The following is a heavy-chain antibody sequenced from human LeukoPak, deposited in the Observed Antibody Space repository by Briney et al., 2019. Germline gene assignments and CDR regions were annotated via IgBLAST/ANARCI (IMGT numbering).Heavy chain of an antibody. J-gene: IGHJ6*02. D-gene: IGHD2-15*01. Sequence: GGSLRLSCAASGFTFSSYWMHWVRPAPGKGLAWVSRIKRDGSSISYADSVKGRFTISRDNAKNTLYLQMNSLRAEDTAVYYCARGSCSGGSCYSVGYYGMDVWGQGTTVTVSS. CDR1: GFTFSSYW. V-gene: IGHV3-74*01. CDR3: ARGSCSGGSCYSVGYYGMDV. CDR2: IKRDGSSI.